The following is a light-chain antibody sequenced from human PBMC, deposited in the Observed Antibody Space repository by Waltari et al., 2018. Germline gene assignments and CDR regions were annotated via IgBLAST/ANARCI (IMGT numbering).Light chain of an antibody. CDR2: DAS. CDR3: QQSYSTPWT. J-gene: IGKJ1*01. CDR1: QSLSNSY. Sequence: EIVLTQSPGTLSLSPGERASLSCRASQSLSNSYVAWYQHKPGQAPRLLIFDASRRATGIPDRFSGSGSGTDFTLTISSLEPEDFATYYCQQSYSTPWTFGQGTKVEIK. V-gene: IGKV3D-20*02.